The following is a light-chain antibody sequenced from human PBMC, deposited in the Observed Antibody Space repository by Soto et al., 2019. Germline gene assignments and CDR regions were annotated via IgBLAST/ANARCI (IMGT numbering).Light chain of an antibody. CDR1: QSISFY. CDR3: QQSYNTPPT. V-gene: IGKV1-39*01. J-gene: IGKJ1*01. Sequence: DIHMTQSRTSLSASVGDRVTITCRASQSISFYLNWYQQRPGKAPKVLIYAASNLQSGVPSRFSGSGAGTDVTLTISSLQPEDFATYYCQQSYNTPPTFGQGTKVDIK. CDR2: AAS.